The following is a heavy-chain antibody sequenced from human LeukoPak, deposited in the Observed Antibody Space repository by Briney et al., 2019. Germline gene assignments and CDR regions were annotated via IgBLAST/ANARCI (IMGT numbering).Heavy chain of an antibody. D-gene: IGHD5-18*01. J-gene: IGHJ6*03. Sequence: ASVKVSCKASGYTFTSYYMHWVRQAPGQGLEWMGIINPSGGSTSYAQKFQGRVTMTRDTSTSTVYMELSSLRSEDTAVYYCARVLDSGYSYGSGYYYMDVWGKGTTVTVSS. CDR1: GYTFTSYY. V-gene: IGHV1-46*01. CDR3: ARVLDSGYSYGSGYYYMDV. CDR2: INPSGGST.